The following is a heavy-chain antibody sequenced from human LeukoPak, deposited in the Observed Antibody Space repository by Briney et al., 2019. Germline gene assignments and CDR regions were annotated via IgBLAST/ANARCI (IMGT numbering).Heavy chain of an antibody. CDR2: MNPNSGNT. V-gene: IGHV1-8*03. CDR1: GYTFTSYD. D-gene: IGHD3-22*01. CDR3: ARDGVEGTMTEVGFDI. J-gene: IGHJ3*02. Sequence: ASVKVSCKASGYTFTSYDINWVRQATGQGLEWMGWMNPNSGNTGYAQKFQGRVTITRSTSISTAYMELSSLRSEDTAVYYCARDGVEGTMTEVGFDIWGQGTMVTVSS.